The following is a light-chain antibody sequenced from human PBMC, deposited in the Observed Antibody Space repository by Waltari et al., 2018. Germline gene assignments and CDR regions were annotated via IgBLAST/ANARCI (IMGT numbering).Light chain of an antibody. Sequence: EIVMTQSPATLSVSPGERATLSCRASQSITKKLAWYQQKPGQAPRLLIYDASTRATGVPARSSGSGSGTEFTLTISSLQSEDFAVYYCQKYDNWPPTFGGGTKVEIK. CDR3: QKYDNWPPT. CDR1: QSITKK. V-gene: IGKV3-15*01. CDR2: DAS. J-gene: IGKJ4*01.